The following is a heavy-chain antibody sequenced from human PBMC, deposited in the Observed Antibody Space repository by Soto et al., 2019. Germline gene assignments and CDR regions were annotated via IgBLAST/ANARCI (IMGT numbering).Heavy chain of an antibody. D-gene: IGHD6-13*01. CDR3: ARDQMSSSWEYYDDDYGMDV. V-gene: IGHV3-30-3*01. CDR2: ISYDGSNK. Sequence: GGSLRLSCAASGFTFSSYAMHWVRQAPGKGLEWVAVISYDGSNKYYADSVKGRFTMSRDNSKNTLYLQMNSLIAEDTAVYYCARDQMSSSWEYYDDDYGMDVWGQGTTVTVSS. CDR1: GFTFSSYA. J-gene: IGHJ6*02.